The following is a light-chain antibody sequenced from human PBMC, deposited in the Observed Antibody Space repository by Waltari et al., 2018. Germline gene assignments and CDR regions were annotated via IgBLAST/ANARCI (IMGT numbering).Light chain of an antibody. CDR2: DAS. CDR3: QQRSNWPLT. J-gene: IGKJ4*01. Sequence: EIVLTQSPATLSLSPGERATLSCRASQGVSRYLAWYQQRPGQAPRLLIYDASNRATGIPARFSGSGSDTDFTLTISSLEPEDFAVYYCQQRSNWPLTFGGGTKVEIK. CDR1: QGVSRY. V-gene: IGKV3-11*01.